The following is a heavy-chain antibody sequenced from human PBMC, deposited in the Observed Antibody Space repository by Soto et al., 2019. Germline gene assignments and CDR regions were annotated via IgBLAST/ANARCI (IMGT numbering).Heavy chain of an antibody. Sequence: EVQLLESGGGLVQPGGSLRLSCAASGFTFNNYAMTWVRQTPGKGLEWVSAVSGNGANTYYADSVKGRFTISRDNSKNTLYLQMNSLRAEYPGFNYCALSPRVAATFHYWGQGTLVTVSS. CDR2: VSGNGANT. D-gene: IGHD2-15*01. CDR1: GFTFNNYA. CDR3: ALSPRVAATFHY. V-gene: IGHV3-23*01. J-gene: IGHJ4*02.